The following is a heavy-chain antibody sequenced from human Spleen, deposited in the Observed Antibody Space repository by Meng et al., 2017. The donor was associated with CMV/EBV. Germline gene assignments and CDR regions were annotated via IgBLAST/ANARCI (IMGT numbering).Heavy chain of an antibody. CDR3: ARERYLVPAASPDYYYYGMDV. CDR2: INPETGDA. D-gene: IGHD2-2*01. V-gene: IGHV1-2*02. J-gene: IGHJ6*02. Sequence: ASVKVSCKASGYTFIGYYMHWMRQAPGQGLEWMGWINPETGDAYYAQKFQGRVTMTRDTFITTAYMEVSRLTSDDTAVYYCARERYLVPAASPDYYYYGMDVWGQGTTVTVSS. CDR1: GYTFIGYY.